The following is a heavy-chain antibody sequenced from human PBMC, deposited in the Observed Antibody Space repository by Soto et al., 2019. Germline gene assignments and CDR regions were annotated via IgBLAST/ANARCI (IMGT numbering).Heavy chain of an antibody. J-gene: IGHJ6*02. CDR2: INPTNGDT. CDR3: ARDIPGSGYVMDV. CDR1: GYTFSGYY. D-gene: IGHD2-21*01. Sequence: ASVKVSCKASGYTFSGYYMHWVRQAPGQGLEWMGWINPTNGDTNYAQRSQGRVMMTRDTSITTTYMELSGLRSDDTATYYCARDIPGSGYVMDVWGQGTTVTVSS. V-gene: IGHV1-2*02.